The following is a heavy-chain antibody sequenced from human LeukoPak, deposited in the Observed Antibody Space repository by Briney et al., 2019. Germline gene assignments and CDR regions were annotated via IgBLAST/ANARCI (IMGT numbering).Heavy chain of an antibody. J-gene: IGHJ3*02. D-gene: IGHD2-21*02. CDR1: GFTFSSYA. CDR2: ISGSGGST. CDR3: AKATVVTAGGSDAFDI. V-gene: IGHV3-23*01. Sequence: PGGSLRLSCAASGFTFSSYAMSWVRQAPGKGLEWVSAISGSGGSTYYADSVKGRFTISRDNSKNTLYLQMNSLRAEDTAVYYCAKATVVTAGGSDAFDIWGQGTMVTVSS.